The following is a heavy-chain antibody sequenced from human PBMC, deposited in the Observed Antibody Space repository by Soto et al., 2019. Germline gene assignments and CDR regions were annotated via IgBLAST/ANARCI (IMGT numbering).Heavy chain of an antibody. CDR2: IYYSGNT. Sequence: SETLSLTCTVSGGSVSSGFYYWSWIRQPPGKGLEWIGYIYYSGNTDYNPSLKSRVIISVDTSKSQFSLRLSSVTAADTAVYYCATLSTILAPAFDYWGQGTLVTVSS. J-gene: IGHJ4*02. CDR1: GGSVSSGFYY. CDR3: ATLSTILAPAFDY. V-gene: IGHV4-61*01. D-gene: IGHD3-3*01.